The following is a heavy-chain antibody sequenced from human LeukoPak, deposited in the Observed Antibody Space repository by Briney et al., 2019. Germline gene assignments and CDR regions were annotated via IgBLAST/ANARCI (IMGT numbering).Heavy chain of an antibody. CDR1: GGSISSHY. J-gene: IGHJ4*02. CDR2: IYYRGST. D-gene: IGHD3-3*01. V-gene: IGHV4-59*07. CDR3: ARSYYDFWSGQGPFDY. Sequence: SDTLSLICTVSGGSISSHYWSWIRHHPGKGLEEIGYIYYRGSTNYDPSLKGRVTISVDTSKSQFSLKLSSVTAADTAVYYCARSYYDFWSGQGPFDYWGQGTLVTVSS.